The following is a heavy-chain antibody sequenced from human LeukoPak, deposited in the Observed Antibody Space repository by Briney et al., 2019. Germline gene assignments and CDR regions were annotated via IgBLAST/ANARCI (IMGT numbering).Heavy chain of an antibody. CDR1: GFTFSSYW. Sequence: PGGSLRLSCAASGFTFSSYWMHWVRQAPGKGLVWVSRINSRGSSTNYADSVKGRFTISRDNAKNTLYLQMNSLRAEDTAVYYCARDGSPMTTVTTLDGSEDNWFDPWGQGTLVTVSS. J-gene: IGHJ5*02. CDR3: ARDGSPMTTVTTLDGSEDNWFDP. V-gene: IGHV3-74*01. CDR2: INSRGSST. D-gene: IGHD4-17*01.